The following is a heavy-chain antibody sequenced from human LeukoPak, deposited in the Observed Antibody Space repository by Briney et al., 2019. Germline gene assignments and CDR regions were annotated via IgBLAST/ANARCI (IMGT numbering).Heavy chain of an antibody. D-gene: IGHD3-9*01. CDR2: IRYDGSNK. CDR1: GFTFSSYG. CDR3: AKLVDAVLRYFDWLSNPSYDAFDI. Sequence: TGGSLRLSCAASGFTFSSYGMHWVRQAPGKGLEWVAFIRYDGSNKYYADSVKGRFTISRDNSKNTLYLQMNSLRAEDTAVYYCAKLVDAVLRYFDWLSNPSYDAFDIWGQGTMVTVSS. J-gene: IGHJ3*02. V-gene: IGHV3-30*02.